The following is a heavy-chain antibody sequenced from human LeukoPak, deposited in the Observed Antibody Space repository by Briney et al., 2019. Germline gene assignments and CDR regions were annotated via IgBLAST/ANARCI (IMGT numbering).Heavy chain of an antibody. Sequence: GGSLRLSCAASGFTFSSYGMHWVRQAPGKGLEWVAFIRYDGSKKYYADSVKGRFTISRDNSKNTLYLQMNSLRAEDTAVYYCARDRASKYYDFWSGSAFGYWGQGTLVTVSS. CDR2: IRYDGSKK. CDR3: ARDRASKYYDFWSGSAFGY. D-gene: IGHD3-3*01. CDR1: GFTFSSYG. V-gene: IGHV3-30*02. J-gene: IGHJ4*02.